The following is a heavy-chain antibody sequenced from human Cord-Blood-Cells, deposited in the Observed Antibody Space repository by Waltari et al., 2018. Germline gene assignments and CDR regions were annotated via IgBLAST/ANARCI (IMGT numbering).Heavy chain of an antibody. CDR3: ARGSSPMGLIEPFDY. CDR1: GGTFSSYA. D-gene: IGHD3-16*01. J-gene: IGHJ4*02. Sequence: KKPGSSVKVSCKASGGTFSSYAISWVRQAPGQGLEWMGGIIPIFGTANYAQKFQGRVTITADKSTSTAYMELSSLRSEDTAVYYCARGSSPMGLIEPFDYWGQGTLVTVSS. V-gene: IGHV1-69*06. CDR2: IIPIFGTA.